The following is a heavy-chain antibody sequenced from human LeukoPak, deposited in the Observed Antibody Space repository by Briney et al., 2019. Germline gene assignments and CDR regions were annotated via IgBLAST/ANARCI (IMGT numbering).Heavy chain of an antibody. Sequence: SETLSLTCTVSGYSISSGYYWGWIRQPPGKGLGWVVCIYHSGSTYYNPSLKSRVTISVDTSKNQFSLKLSSVTAADTAVYYCARDLLGEGGLLWFGELLGAFDIWGQGTMVTVSS. V-gene: IGHV4-38-2*02. CDR2: IYHSGST. CDR1: GYSISSGYY. D-gene: IGHD3-10*01. CDR3: ARDLLGEGGLLWFGELLGAFDI. J-gene: IGHJ3*02.